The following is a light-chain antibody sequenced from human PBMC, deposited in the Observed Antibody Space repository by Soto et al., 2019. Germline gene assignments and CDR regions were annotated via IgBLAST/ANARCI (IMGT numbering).Light chain of an antibody. CDR2: GAS. J-gene: IGKJ3*01. CDR3: QQYGTSPSS. Sequence: EFVLTQSPGTLSLSPGERATLSCRASQTVRNNYLAWYQQKPGQAPRLLIYGASRRATGIPDRFSGSGSGTDFTLTIDRLEPEDFAVYYCQQYGTSPSSFGPGTKVDIK. CDR1: QTVRNNY. V-gene: IGKV3-20*01.